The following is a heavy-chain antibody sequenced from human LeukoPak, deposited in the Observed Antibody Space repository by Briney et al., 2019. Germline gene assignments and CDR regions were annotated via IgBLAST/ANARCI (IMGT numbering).Heavy chain of an antibody. J-gene: IGHJ6*03. CDR2: IRYDGSNK. CDR1: GFTFSSYG. Sequence: PGGSLRLSCAASGFTFSSYGMHWVRQAPGKGLEWVAFIRYDGSNKYYADSVKGRFTISRDNSKNTLYLQMNSLRAEDTAVYYCAREAISRYDFWSGNYPSDFYYMDVWGKGTTVTVSS. V-gene: IGHV3-30*02. CDR3: AREAISRYDFWSGNYPSDFYYMDV. D-gene: IGHD3-3*01.